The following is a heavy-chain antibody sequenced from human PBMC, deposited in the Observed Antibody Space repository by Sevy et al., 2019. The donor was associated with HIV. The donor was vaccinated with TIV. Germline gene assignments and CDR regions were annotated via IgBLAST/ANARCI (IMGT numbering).Heavy chain of an antibody. CDR1: GFTFSSYS. Sequence: LSLTCAASGFTFSSYSMNWVRQAPGMGLEWVSSISISSSYIYYADSVKGRFTISRDNAKNSLYLQMNSLRAEDTAVYYCARAPEENYDYITGSFDYWGQGTLVTVSS. J-gene: IGHJ4*02. V-gene: IGHV3-21*01. D-gene: IGHD3-16*01. CDR3: ARAPEENYDYITGSFDY. CDR2: ISISSSYI.